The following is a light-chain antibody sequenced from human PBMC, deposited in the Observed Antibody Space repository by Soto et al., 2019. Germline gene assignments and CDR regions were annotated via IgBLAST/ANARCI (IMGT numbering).Light chain of an antibody. Sequence: THSPARLSVSPGDRATLSCRASQSVRSSYLAWYQQKPGQAPRLLIYGASSRATGIPDRFSGSGSGTDFTLTISRLEPEDFAVYYCQQYGSSPPSITFGQGTRLEF. CDR2: GAS. CDR3: QQYGSSPPSIT. V-gene: IGKV3-20*01. J-gene: IGKJ5*01. CDR1: QSVRSSY.